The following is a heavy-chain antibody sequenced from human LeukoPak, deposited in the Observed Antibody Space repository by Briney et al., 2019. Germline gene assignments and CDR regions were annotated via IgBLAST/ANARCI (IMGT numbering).Heavy chain of an antibody. CDR2: MNPNSGNT. D-gene: IGHD2/OR15-2a*01. CDR3: ARPDTDVIAPYDY. V-gene: IGHV1-8*01. Sequence: ASVKVSCKASGYTFTSYDINWVRQATGQGLEWMGWMNPNSGNTGYAQKFQGRVTMTTDTSTSTAYMELRSLRSDDTAVYYCARPDTDVIAPYDYWGQGTLVTVSS. CDR1: GYTFTSYD. J-gene: IGHJ4*02.